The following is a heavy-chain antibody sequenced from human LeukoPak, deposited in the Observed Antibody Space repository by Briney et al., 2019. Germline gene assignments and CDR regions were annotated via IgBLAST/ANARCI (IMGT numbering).Heavy chain of an antibody. CDR3: ARELYYDILTGYSNWVDP. CDR1: GYTFTGYY. V-gene: IGHV1-2*02. D-gene: IGHD3-9*01. Sequence: ASVKVSCKDSGYTFTGYYMHWVRQAPAQGLEWMGWINPNSGGTNYAQKFQGRVTMTRSTSIRTAYMELNRLRSDDHAVFYCARELYYDILTGYSNWVDPWGQGTLVTVSS. J-gene: IGHJ5*02. CDR2: INPNSGGT.